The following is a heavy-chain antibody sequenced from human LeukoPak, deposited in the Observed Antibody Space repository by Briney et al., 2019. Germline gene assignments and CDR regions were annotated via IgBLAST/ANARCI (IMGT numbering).Heavy chain of an antibody. CDR2: ISGSGGST. CDR3: AKDRYSSGWYYFDY. D-gene: IGHD6-19*01. CDR1: GFTFSSNS. V-gene: IGHV3-23*01. J-gene: IGHJ4*02. Sequence: GGSLRLSCAASGFTFSSNSMNWVRQAPGKGLEWVSAISGSGGSTYYADSVKGRFTISRDNSKNTLYLQMNSLRAEDTAVYYCAKDRYSSGWYYFDYWGQGTLVTVSS.